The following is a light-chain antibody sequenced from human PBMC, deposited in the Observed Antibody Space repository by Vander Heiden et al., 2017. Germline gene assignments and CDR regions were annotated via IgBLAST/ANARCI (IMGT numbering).Light chain of an antibody. V-gene: IGLV1-44*01. CDR3: AAWDDSLNVHYV. J-gene: IGLJ1*01. CDR2: TNN. CDR1: ISNIGSNT. Sequence: QSVLTQPPSASGTPGQRVTISCSGSISNIGSNTVNWYQQLPGTAPKLLIYTNNQRPSGVPDRFSGSKSGTSASLAISGLQSEDEADYYCAAWDDSLNVHYVFGTGTKVTVL.